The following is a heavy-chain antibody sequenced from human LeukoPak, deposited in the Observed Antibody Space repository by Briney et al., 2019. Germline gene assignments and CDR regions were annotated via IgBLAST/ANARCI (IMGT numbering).Heavy chain of an antibody. CDR2: ISWNSGSI. V-gene: IGHV3-9*01. CDR3: AKDLRPVAGTGGFDY. J-gene: IGHJ4*02. CDR1: GFTFDDYA. Sequence: GGSLRLSCAASGFTFDDYAMHWVRQAPGKGLEWVSGISWNSGSIGYADSVKGRFTISRDNAKNSLYLQMNSLRGEDTALYYCAKDLRPVAGTGGFDYWGQGNLVTVSS. D-gene: IGHD6-19*01.